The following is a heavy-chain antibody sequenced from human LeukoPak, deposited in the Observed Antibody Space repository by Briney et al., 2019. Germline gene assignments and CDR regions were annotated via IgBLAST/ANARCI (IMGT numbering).Heavy chain of an antibody. CDR1: GGSISSYY. Sequence: PSETLSLTCTVSGGSISSYYWRWIRQPAGKGLEWIGRIYTSGSTNYNPSLKSRVTMSVDTSKNQFSLKLSSVTAADTAVYYCARFSIAAADSDYYYCGMDVWGQGTTVTVSS. V-gene: IGHV4-4*07. CDR3: ARFSIAAADSDYYYCGMDV. J-gene: IGHJ6*02. CDR2: IYTSGST. D-gene: IGHD6-13*01.